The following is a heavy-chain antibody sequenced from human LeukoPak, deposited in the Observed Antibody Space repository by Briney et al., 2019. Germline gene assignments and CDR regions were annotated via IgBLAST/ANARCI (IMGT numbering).Heavy chain of an antibody. J-gene: IGHJ3*02. CDR1: GYSFTAYY. V-gene: IGHV1-2*02. Sequence: ASVKVSCKASGYSFTAYYMLWVRQAPGQGLEWMGWINPNSGGTNYAQKFQGRVTMTRDTSITTAYMELSRLRSDDTAVYYCARDSGIYRDGFDIWGQGIMVTVSS. CDR2: INPNSGGT. D-gene: IGHD1-26*01. CDR3: ARDSGIYRDGFDI.